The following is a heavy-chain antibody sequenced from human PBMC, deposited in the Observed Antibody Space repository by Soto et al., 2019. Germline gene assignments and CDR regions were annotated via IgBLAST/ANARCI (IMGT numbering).Heavy chain of an antibody. CDR1: GGSISGYF. D-gene: IGHD3-10*01. CDR2: IYYSGST. CDR3: ARHRYGSGSLYNWFDP. J-gene: IGHJ5*02. Sequence: SETLSLTCTVSGGSISGYFWSWMRQPPGKELEWIGYIYYSGSTNYNPSLKSRITMSVDSSKNQFSLKLSSVTAADTAVYYCARHRYGSGSLYNWFDPWGQGTLVTVSS. V-gene: IGHV4-59*01.